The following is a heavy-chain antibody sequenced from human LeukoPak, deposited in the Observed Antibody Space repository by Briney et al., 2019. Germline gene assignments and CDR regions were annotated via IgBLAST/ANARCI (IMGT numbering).Heavy chain of an antibody. V-gene: IGHV4-38-2*01. CDR2: IYHSGST. J-gene: IGHJ4*02. CDR1: GYSISSGYY. D-gene: IGHD2-15*01. Sequence: SETLSLTCAVSGYSISSGYYWGWIRQPPGKGLEWIGSIYHSGSTYYNPSLKSRVTISVDTSKNQFSLKLSTVTAADTAVYYCAAYCTGGSCYSDSDYWGQGTLVTVSS. CDR3: AAYCTGGSCYSDSDY.